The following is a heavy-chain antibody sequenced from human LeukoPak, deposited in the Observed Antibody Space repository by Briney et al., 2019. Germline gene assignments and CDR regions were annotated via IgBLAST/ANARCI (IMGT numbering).Heavy chain of an antibody. CDR1: GFTFSTYV. V-gene: IGHV3-33*01. J-gene: IGHJ4*02. D-gene: IGHD5-18*01. Sequence: PGGSLRLSCAASGFTFSTYVVHWVRQAPGKGVEWVAVIRYDGTNKYYGDSVKGRFTISRDNSKNTLYLQMNSLRAEDTAVYYCARALSAMVPDYWGQGTLLTVSS. CDR2: IRYDGTNK. CDR3: ARALSAMVPDY.